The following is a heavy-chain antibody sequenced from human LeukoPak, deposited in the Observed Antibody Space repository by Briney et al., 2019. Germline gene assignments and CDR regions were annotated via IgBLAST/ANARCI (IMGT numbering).Heavy chain of an antibody. V-gene: IGHV3-30*04. Sequence: GRSLRLSCAASRFTFSSHAMHWVRQAPGKGLEWVALISYDGNNKDYADSVKGRFTISRDNSKNTLYLQMNSLRAEDAAVYYCARDRYSSGWYVDYWGQGTLVTVSS. J-gene: IGHJ4*02. CDR3: ARDRYSSGWYVDY. CDR1: RFTFSSHA. CDR2: ISYDGNNK. D-gene: IGHD6-19*01.